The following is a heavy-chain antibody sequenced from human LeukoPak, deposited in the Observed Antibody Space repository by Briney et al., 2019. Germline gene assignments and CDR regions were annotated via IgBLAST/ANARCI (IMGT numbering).Heavy chain of an antibody. D-gene: IGHD1-26*01. CDR1: GYTFAAYY. CDR3: ARSGRGTYYYFDY. V-gene: IGHV1-2*02. J-gene: IGHJ4*02. Sequence: ASVKVSCKASGYTFAAYYMYWVRQAPGQGLEWMGWIRPNSGVTNYTQKFQGRVTMTRDTSINTAYMELSSLRSDDTAVYYCARSGRGTYYYFDYWGQGTLVTVSS. CDR2: IRPNSGVT.